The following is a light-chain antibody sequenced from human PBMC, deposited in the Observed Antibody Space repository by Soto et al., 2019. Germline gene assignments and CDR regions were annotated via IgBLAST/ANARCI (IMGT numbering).Light chain of an antibody. CDR1: SSDVGGYNY. CDR2: HVS. Sequence: QSVIMQPASLSGTPSQSITISCTGTSSDVGGYNYVSWYQQYPGKAPKLMIYHVSNRPSGVSDRFSGSKSGNSASLTISGLQAEHEADYYCSSYTTTSTYVFGTGNKVTVL. CDR3: SSYTTTSTYV. V-gene: IGLV2-14*01. J-gene: IGLJ1*01.